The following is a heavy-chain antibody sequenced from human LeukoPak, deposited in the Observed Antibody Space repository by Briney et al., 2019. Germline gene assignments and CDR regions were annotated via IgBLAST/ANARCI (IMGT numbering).Heavy chain of an antibody. CDR2: ISPDSGGT. Sequence: ASVKVSCKASGYTFIDYYIHWVRQAPGQGLEFLGWISPDSGGTNYPQKFQGRVTLTRDTSISTAYMELSRLRSDDTAVYYCARAYFDWLLPDYWGQGTLVTVSS. J-gene: IGHJ4*02. V-gene: IGHV1-2*02. D-gene: IGHD3-9*01. CDR3: ARAYFDWLLPDY. CDR1: GYTFIDYY.